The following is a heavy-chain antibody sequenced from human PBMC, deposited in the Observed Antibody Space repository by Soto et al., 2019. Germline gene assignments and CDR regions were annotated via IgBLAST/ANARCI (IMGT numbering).Heavy chain of an antibody. Sequence: PGGSLRLSCTASGFTFGDYAMSWVRQAPGKGLEWVGFIRSKAYGGTTEYAASVKGRFTISRDDSKSIAYLQMNSLKTEDTAVYYCTGYSGYDNFDYWGQGTLVTVSS. J-gene: IGHJ4*02. CDR2: IRSKAYGGTT. V-gene: IGHV3-49*04. CDR1: GFTFGDYA. CDR3: TGYSGYDNFDY. D-gene: IGHD5-12*01.